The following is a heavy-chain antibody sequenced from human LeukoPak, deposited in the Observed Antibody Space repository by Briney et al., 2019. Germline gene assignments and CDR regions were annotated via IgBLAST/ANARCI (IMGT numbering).Heavy chain of an antibody. Sequence: GASVKVSCXASGYTFASYGITWVRQAPGQGLEWMGWISAYNGNTNYAPKVQGRVTMTTDTSTSTAYMELRSLRSDDTAVYYCAIRLIGNWFDPWGQGTLVTVSS. D-gene: IGHD3-16*02. CDR1: GYTFASYG. J-gene: IGHJ5*02. V-gene: IGHV1-18*01. CDR2: ISAYNGNT. CDR3: AIRLIGNWFDP.